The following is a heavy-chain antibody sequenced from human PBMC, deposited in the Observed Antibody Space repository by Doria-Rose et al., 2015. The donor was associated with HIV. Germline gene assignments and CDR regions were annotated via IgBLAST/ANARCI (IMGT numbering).Heavy chain of an antibody. V-gene: IGHV4-34*01. CDR1: GGSFSGYY. CDR2: INHSGST. CDR3: ARGLLRGGWNDVDYYYGMDV. J-gene: IGHJ6*02. D-gene: IGHD1-1*01. Sequence: QVQLQQWGAGLVKPSETLSLTCAVFGGSFSGYYWSWIRQPPRQGLEWIGAINHSGSTNYKTSLKSRVTISLDTSKNLFSLKLSSVTAADTAVYYCARGLLRGGWNDVDYYYGMDVWGQGTTVTVSS.